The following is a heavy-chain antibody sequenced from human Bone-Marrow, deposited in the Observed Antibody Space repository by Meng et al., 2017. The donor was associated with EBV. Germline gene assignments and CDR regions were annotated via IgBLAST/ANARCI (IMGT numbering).Heavy chain of an antibody. D-gene: IGHD1-26*01. Sequence: QVQVVQSGAEVKKPGASGKVSCKASGYTFTSYYMHWVRQAPGQGLEWMGIINPSGGSTSYAQKFQGRVTMTRDTSTSTVYMELSSLRSEDTAVYYCAISRIVGATGSWFDPWGQGTLVTVSS. CDR1: GYTFTSYY. CDR3: AISRIVGATGSWFDP. CDR2: INPSGGST. J-gene: IGHJ5*02. V-gene: IGHV1-46*01.